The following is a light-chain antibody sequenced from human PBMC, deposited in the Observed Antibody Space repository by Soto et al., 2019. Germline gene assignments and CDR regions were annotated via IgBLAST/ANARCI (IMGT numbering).Light chain of an antibody. CDR1: QRVLYSSNNKNY. CDR3: QQYYFTPWT. CDR2: WAS. J-gene: IGKJ1*01. V-gene: IGKV4-1*01. Sequence: DIVMTQSPDSLAVSLGERATINCKSSQRVLYSSNNKNYLAWYKQKPGQPPKLLIYWASTRESGVPDRFSGSGSGTDFTLTISSLQAEDAAVYYCQQYYFTPWTFGQGTKVEIK.